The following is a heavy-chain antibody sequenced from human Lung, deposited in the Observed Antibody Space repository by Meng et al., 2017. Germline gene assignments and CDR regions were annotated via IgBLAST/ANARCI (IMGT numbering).Heavy chain of an antibody. J-gene: IGHJ4*02. Sequence: EGQLVESGGGLVKPGGSLRLSCEGSGFTFSNAYMTWVRQVPGKRLEWVGRIKSKPDGETIGYAAPVKGRFTISRDDSKNTVYLQVNSLKTEDTAVYYCSGHIDYWGQGTLDTVSS. CDR1: GFTFSNAY. CDR3: SGHIDY. D-gene: IGHD5-12*01. CDR2: IKSKPDGETI. V-gene: IGHV3-15*01.